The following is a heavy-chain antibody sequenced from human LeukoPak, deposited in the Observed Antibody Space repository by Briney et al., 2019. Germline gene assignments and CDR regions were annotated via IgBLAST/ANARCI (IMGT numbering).Heavy chain of an antibody. CDR1: GFTFSSYW. Sequence: GGSLRLSCAASGFTFSSYWMHWVRQAPGKGLVWVSRINSDGSSTSYADSVKGRFTISRDNAKNTLYLQMNRLRAEDTAVYYCARDNPYSSGWRFDYWGQGTLVTVSS. V-gene: IGHV3-74*01. J-gene: IGHJ4*02. D-gene: IGHD6-19*01. CDR2: INSDGSST. CDR3: ARDNPYSSGWRFDY.